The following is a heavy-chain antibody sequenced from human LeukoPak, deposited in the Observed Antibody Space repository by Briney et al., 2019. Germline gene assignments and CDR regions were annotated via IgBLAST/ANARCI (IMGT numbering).Heavy chain of an antibody. J-gene: IGHJ4*02. D-gene: IGHD3-10*01. CDR1: GFSFSNSG. Sequence: GGSLRLSCAASGFSFSNSGMHWVRQAPGRGPEYVAGIWFDESSQRYADSVEGRFTISRDNSRNTVFLQMRSVRVEDTAVYFCARAGRGRDTSHYYFDSWGRGTQVSVSS. CDR3: ARAGRGRDTSHYYFDS. V-gene: IGHV3-33*08. CDR2: IWFDESSQ.